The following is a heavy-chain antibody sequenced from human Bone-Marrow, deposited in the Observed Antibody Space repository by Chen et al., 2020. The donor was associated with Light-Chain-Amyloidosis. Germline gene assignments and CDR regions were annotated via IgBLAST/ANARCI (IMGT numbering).Heavy chain of an antibody. CDR1: GYTFPNYW. D-gene: IGHD2-21*01. CDR2: IYPDDSDA. Sequence: EVQLEQSGPEVKKPGESLKISCKGSGYTFPNYWIGWVRQMHGKGLEWMGVIYPDDSDARYSPALEGQVTISADKAITTAYLQWRSLKASDTAMYYCARRRDCYNFDYWGQGTLVTVSS. CDR3: ARRRDCYNFDY. J-gene: IGHJ4*02. V-gene: IGHV5-51*01.